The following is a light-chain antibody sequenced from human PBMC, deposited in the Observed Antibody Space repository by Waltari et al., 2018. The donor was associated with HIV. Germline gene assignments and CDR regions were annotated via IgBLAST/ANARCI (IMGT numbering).Light chain of an antibody. CDR2: LAS. CDR1: QDIDSY. CDR3: QQADSVPWT. J-gene: IGKJ1*01. V-gene: IGKV1-12*01. Sequence: MGMTQSPSSVSASVGDRVTITCRASQDIDSYLAWYQQKPGKAPKLLIYLASSLQRGVPSRFSGSGSGTDFTLTISSLQPEDFATYYCQQADSVPWTFGQGTRVEIK.